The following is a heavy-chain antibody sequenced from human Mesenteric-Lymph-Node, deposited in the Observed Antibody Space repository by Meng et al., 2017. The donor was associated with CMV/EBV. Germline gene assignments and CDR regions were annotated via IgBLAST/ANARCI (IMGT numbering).Heavy chain of an antibody. V-gene: IGHV4-30-4*08. CDR1: FGSISSGDYY. CDR3: ARDVGGIGSGIRGWLDP. D-gene: IGHD3-10*01. CDR2: IYDPGRA. Sequence: SETLSLTCTVSTDSITSFGSISSGDYYWNWIRQSPGKGLEWMGYIYDPGRAYYNPSLKSRLTFSIDASKNQFSLKLTSVTAADTAVYYCARDVGGIGSGIRGWLDPWGQGILVTVSS. J-gene: IGHJ5*02.